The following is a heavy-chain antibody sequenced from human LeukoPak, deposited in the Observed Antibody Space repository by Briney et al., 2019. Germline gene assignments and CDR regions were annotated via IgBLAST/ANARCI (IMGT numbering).Heavy chain of an antibody. V-gene: IGHV4-59*12. CDR1: GGSISSYY. J-gene: IGHJ6*03. Sequence: PSETLSLTCTVSGGSISSYYWSWIRQPPGKGLEWIGYIYYSGSTNYNPSLKSRVTISVDTSKNQFSLKLSSVTAADTAVYYCAREAGSGYIYYYYYMDVWGKGTTVTVSS. CDR3: AREAGSGYIYYYYYMDV. CDR2: IYYSGST. D-gene: IGHD3-3*01.